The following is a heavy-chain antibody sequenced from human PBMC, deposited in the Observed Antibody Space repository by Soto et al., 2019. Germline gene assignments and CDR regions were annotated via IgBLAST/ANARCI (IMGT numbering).Heavy chain of an antibody. CDR3: AHHPFYGLGSYSFDY. Sequence: QITLKESGPTLVRPTQTLTLTCTFSGFSLTTSGVGVGWIRQPPGKALEWLAVIYWDDDKRYSSSLKSRLTIXXHXSXXQVVLTMTNMDPVDTATYYCAHHPFYGLGSYSFDYWGQGTLVTVSS. J-gene: IGHJ4*02. V-gene: IGHV2-5*02. CDR1: GFSLTTSGVG. D-gene: IGHD3-10*01. CDR2: IYWDDDK.